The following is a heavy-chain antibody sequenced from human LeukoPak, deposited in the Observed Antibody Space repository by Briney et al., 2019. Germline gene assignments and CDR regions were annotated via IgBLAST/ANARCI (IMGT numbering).Heavy chain of an antibody. Sequence: GGSLRLSCAASGFTFSSYAMSWVRQAPGKGLEWVSAISGSGGSTYYADSVKGRFTISRDSSKNTLYLQMNSLRAEDTAVYYCAKDIEYYYDSSGYYPSDYWGQGTLVTVSS. CDR3: AKDIEYYYDSSGYYPSDY. CDR2: ISGSGGST. D-gene: IGHD3-22*01. CDR1: GFTFSSYA. J-gene: IGHJ4*02. V-gene: IGHV3-23*01.